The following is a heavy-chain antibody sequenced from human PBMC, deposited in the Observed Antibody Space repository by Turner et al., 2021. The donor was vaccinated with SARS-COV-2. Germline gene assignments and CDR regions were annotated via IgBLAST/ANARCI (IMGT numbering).Heavy chain of an antibody. J-gene: IGHJ4*02. V-gene: IGHV3-21*01. Sequence: EVQLVESGGGLVKPGGSLRLSCAASGFTCSSYSMNWVRQAPGKGLEWVSSITSSDTYYADSVKGRFTISRDNAKNSLYLQMNSLRAEDTAVYYCVRDKDSSDYYYWGQGTLVTVSS. CDR1: GFTCSSYS. CDR2: ITSSDT. CDR3: VRDKDSSDYYY. D-gene: IGHD3-22*01.